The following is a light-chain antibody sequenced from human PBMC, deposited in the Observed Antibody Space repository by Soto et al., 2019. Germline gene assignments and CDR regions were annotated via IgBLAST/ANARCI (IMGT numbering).Light chain of an antibody. Sequence: EVVLTQSPGTLSLSPGEGATLSCRASQRVRGSSLAWYQQKPGQAPRLLIYSVSSRATGIPDRFSGSGSGTDFTLTISRLEPEDFAVYYCQQYGALPVTFGPGITVDIK. CDR1: QRVRGSS. V-gene: IGKV3-20*01. CDR3: QQYGALPVT. CDR2: SVS. J-gene: IGKJ3*01.